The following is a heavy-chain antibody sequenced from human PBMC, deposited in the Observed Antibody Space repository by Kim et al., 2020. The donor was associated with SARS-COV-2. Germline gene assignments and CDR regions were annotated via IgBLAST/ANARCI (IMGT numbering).Heavy chain of an antibody. V-gene: IGHV3-30*04. CDR3: ARGEYSSSWYLLNTFDI. D-gene: IGHD6-13*01. Sequence: GGSLRLSCAASGFTFSGYAMHWVRQAPGKGLEWVAVISGDGSNKYYADSVKGRFTISRDNSKNTLYLQMNSLRAEDTAVYYCARGEYSSSWYLLNTFDIGGQGTMVTVSS. J-gene: IGHJ3*02. CDR2: ISGDGSNK. CDR1: GFTFSGYA.